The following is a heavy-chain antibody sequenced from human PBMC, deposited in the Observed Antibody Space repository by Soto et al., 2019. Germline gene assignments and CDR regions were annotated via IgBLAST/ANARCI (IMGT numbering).Heavy chain of an antibody. CDR3: ARQYGSGNSDLNNYYYYYMDV. CDR2: IYYSGST. CDR1: GGSISSSSYY. Sequence: SETLSLTCTVSGGSISSSSYYWGWIRQPPGKGLEWIGSIYYSGSTYYNPSLKSRVTISVDTSKNQFSLKLSSVTAADTAVYYCARQYGSGNSDLNNYYYYYMDVWGKGTTVTVSS. V-gene: IGHV4-39*01. D-gene: IGHD3-10*01. J-gene: IGHJ6*03.